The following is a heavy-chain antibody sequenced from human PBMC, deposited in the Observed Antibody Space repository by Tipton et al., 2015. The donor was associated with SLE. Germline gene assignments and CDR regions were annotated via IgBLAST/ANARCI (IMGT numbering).Heavy chain of an antibody. J-gene: IGHJ4*02. V-gene: IGHV3-74*01. CDR1: GFTFSSYW. CDR2: INSDGSST. Sequence: SLRLSCAASGFTFSSYWMHWVRQAPGKGLVWVSRINSDGSSTSYADSEKGRFTISRDNAKNTLYLQMNSLRAEDTAVYYCARVGYCRGGICFDYGGQGTLVTVSA. D-gene: IGHD2-15*01. CDR3: ARVGYCRGGICFDY.